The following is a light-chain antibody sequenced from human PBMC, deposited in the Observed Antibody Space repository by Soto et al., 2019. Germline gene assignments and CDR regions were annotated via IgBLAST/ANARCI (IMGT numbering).Light chain of an antibody. CDR1: QSVSSD. Sequence: EIVLTQSPGTLSFSPGERATLSCRASQSVSSDLAWYQQKPGQAPRLLIYGASSRAIGIPDRFSGSGSGTDFTLTVSRLEPEDFAVFYCQQYGRSPPTFGQGTKVEI. J-gene: IGKJ2*01. CDR2: GAS. CDR3: QQYGRSPPT. V-gene: IGKV3-20*01.